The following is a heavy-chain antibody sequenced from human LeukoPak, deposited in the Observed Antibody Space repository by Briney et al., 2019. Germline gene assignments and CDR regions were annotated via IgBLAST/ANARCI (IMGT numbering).Heavy chain of an antibody. J-gene: IGHJ6*04. V-gene: IGHV3-23*01. CDR3: AELGITMIGGV. Sequence: GGSLRLSCAASGFTFSSYAMSWVRQAPGKGLEWVSAISGSGGSTYYADSVRGRFTSSRDNAKNSLYLQMNSLRAEDTAVYYCAELGITMIGGVWGKGTTVTISS. CDR1: GFTFSSYA. CDR2: ISGSGGST. D-gene: IGHD3-10*02.